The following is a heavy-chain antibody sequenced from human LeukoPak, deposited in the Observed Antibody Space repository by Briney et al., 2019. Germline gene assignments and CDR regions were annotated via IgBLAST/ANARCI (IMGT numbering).Heavy chain of an antibody. J-gene: IGHJ3*02. CDR1: GGTFSSYA. Sequence: GSSVKVSCKASGGTFSSYAISWVRQAPGQGLEWMGGIIPIFGTANYAQKFQGRVTITTDESTSTAYMELSSLRSEDTAVYYCAREEPVGATIYDAFDIWGQGTMVTVSS. CDR3: AREEPVGATIYDAFDI. CDR2: IIPIFGTA. V-gene: IGHV1-69*05. D-gene: IGHD1-26*01.